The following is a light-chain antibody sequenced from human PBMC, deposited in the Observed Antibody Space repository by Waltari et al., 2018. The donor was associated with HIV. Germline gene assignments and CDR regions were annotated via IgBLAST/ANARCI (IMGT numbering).Light chain of an antibody. CDR1: SSNIGSNS. CDR2: RND. Sequence: QSVLTQPPSASGTPGQRVTISCSGSSSNIGSNSVFWYQQFPGTAPKVLIYRNDQRPSGVPDRFSASRSGTSASLVISGRRSEDEADYYCAAYDDNLPGWMFGGGTKLTAL. J-gene: IGLJ3*02. V-gene: IGLV1-47*01. CDR3: AAYDDNLPGWM.